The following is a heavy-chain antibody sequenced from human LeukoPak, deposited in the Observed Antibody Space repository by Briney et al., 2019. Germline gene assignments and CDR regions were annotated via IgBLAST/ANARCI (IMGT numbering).Heavy chain of an antibody. J-gene: IGHJ4*02. D-gene: IGHD6-19*01. V-gene: IGHV1-2*02. Sequence: GASVKVSCKASGYTFTGYYMHWVRQAPGQGLEWMGWINPNSGDTKYAQKFQGRVTMTRDTSTSTVYMELSSLRSEDTAVYYCARPYSSGWYVLDYWGQGTLVTVSS. CDR3: ARPYSSGWYVLDY. CDR2: INPNSGDT. CDR1: GYTFTGYY.